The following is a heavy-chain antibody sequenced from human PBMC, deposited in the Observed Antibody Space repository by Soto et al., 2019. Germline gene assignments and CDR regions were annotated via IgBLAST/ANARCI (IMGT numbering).Heavy chain of an antibody. Sequence: GASVKVFCKASGYTFTSYVISWGRHAPGQGLEWMGWSSAYNGNTNSAPKLQGRVTMTSDTSTSTAYMELRSLRSDGTAVYYCARGYCSSTSCPTYYYYGMDVWGQGNTVTVSS. J-gene: IGHJ6*02. CDR3: ARGYCSSTSCPTYYYYGMDV. V-gene: IGHV1-18*04. D-gene: IGHD2-2*01. CDR2: SSAYNGNT. CDR1: GYTFTSYV.